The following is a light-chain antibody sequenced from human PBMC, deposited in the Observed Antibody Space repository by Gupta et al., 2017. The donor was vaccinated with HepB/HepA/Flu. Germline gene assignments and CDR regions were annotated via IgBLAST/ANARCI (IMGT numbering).Light chain of an antibody. J-gene: IGKJ4*01. CDR2: DAS. CDR1: QSVSSY. Sequence: EIVLTQSPATLSLSPGERATLSCRASQSVSSYLAWYQQKPGQAPRLRIYDASNRATGIPARFSGSGSGTDFTLTISSLEPEDVAVYYCQQRSNWPPSLTFGGGTKVEIK. CDR3: QQRSNWPPSLT. V-gene: IGKV3-11*01.